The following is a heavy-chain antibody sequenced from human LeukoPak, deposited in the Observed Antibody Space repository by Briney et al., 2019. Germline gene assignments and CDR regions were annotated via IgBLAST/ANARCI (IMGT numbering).Heavy chain of an antibody. Sequence: GGSLRLSCAASGFTFSSYAMRWVRQAPGKGLEYVSAISSNGGSTYYANSVKGRFTISRDNSKNTLYLQMGSLRAEDMAVYYCASLALLDVWGQGTTVTVSS. D-gene: IGHD2-15*01. CDR3: ASLALLDV. CDR2: ISSNGGST. V-gene: IGHV3-64*01. CDR1: GFTFSSYA. J-gene: IGHJ6*02.